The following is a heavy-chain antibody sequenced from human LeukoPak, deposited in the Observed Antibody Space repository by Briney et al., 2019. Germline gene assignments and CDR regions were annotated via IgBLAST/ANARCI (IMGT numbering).Heavy chain of an antibody. Sequence: ASVKVSCKASGYTFTGYYMHWVRQAPGQGLEWMGWINPNSGGTNYAQKFQGRDTMTRDTSISTAYMELSRLRSDDTAVYYCARTARYSYGDYFDYWGQGTLVTVSS. V-gene: IGHV1-2*02. CDR1: GYTFTGYY. CDR2: INPNSGGT. D-gene: IGHD5-18*01. CDR3: ARTARYSYGDYFDY. J-gene: IGHJ4*02.